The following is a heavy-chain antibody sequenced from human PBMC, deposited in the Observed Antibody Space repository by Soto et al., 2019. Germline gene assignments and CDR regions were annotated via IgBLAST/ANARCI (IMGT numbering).Heavy chain of an antibody. J-gene: IGHJ6*02. CDR1: GDTFSSYA. D-gene: IGHD3-22*01. Sequence: QVQLVQSGAEVKKPGSSVKVSCKASGDTFSSYAISWVRQAPGQGLEWMGGIIPIFGTANYAQKFQGRVTMTADESTSTAYMELSSLRSEDTAVYYCAREGSGYRSRAAPRDVWGQGTTVTVSS. CDR3: AREGSGYRSRAAPRDV. V-gene: IGHV1-69*01. CDR2: IIPIFGTA.